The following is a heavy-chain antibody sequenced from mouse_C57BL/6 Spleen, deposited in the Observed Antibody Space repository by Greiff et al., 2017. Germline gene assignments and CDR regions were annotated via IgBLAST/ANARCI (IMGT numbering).Heavy chain of an antibody. D-gene: IGHD2-2*01. CDR2: IYPGDGDT. CDR3: ANGGYGYDYAMDY. J-gene: IGHJ4*01. CDR1: GYAFSSSW. V-gene: IGHV1-82*01. Sequence: QVQLKESGPELVKPGASVKISCKASGYAFSSSWMNWVKQRPGKGLEWIGRIYPGDGDTNYNGKFKGKATLTADKSSSTAYMQLSSLTSEDSAVYFCANGGYGYDYAMDYWGQGTSDTVSS.